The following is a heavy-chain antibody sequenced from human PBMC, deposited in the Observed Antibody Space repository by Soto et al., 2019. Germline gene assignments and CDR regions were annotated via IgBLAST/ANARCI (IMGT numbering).Heavy chain of an antibody. J-gene: IGHJ3*01. CDR1: GGSFSDYY. CDR2: INRGGSI. CDR3: ARPNWHYVAFDV. V-gene: IGHV4-34*01. Sequence: QVHLQQWGAGLVRPSETLSLTCAIYGGSFSDYYWSWIRQPPGKGLEWIGEINRGGSINYNPSLRSRVTLSVDTSKDQSSLKLSSVTAADTAIYYCARPNWHYVAFDVWGRGTMVTVSS. D-gene: IGHD1-7*01.